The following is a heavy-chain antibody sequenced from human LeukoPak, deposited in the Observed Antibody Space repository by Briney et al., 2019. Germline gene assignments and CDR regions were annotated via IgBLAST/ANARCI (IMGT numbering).Heavy chain of an antibody. D-gene: IGHD3-22*01. Sequence: GGSLRLSCAASGFTFSSYAMHWVRQAPGKGLEWVAVISYDGSNKYYADSVKGRFTISRDNSKNTLYLQMNSLRAEDTAVYYCARHVVAVGFPYWGQGTLVTVSS. CDR1: GFTFSSYA. CDR2: ISYDGSNK. V-gene: IGHV3-30*04. CDR3: ARHVVAVGFPY. J-gene: IGHJ4*02.